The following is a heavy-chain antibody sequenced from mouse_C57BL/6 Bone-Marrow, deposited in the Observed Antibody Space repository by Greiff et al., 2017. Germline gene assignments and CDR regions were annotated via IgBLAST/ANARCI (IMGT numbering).Heavy chain of an antibody. D-gene: IGHD3-1*01. CDR1: GYSITSDYA. CDR2: INYSGST. J-gene: IGHJ3*01. V-gene: IGHV3-2*02. Sequence: VQLKESGPGLVKPSQSLSLTCTVTGYSITSDYAWNWIRQFPGNRLEWMGYINYSGSTNYYPSLKSRISITRDTSKNQFFLQLNSVTTEDTATYYCVRGRAYWGQGTLVTVSA. CDR3: VRGRAY.